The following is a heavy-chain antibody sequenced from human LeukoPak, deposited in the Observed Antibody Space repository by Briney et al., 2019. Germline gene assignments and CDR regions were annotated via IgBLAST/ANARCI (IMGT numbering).Heavy chain of an antibody. CDR2: INPNSGGT. D-gene: IGHD1-7*01. CDR1: GYTFTGYY. V-gene: IGHV1-2*02. CDR3: ASTVEGYSWNYPFDY. J-gene: IGHJ4*02. Sequence: GASVKVSCKASGYTFTGYYMHWVRQAPGQGLEWMGWINPNSGGTNYAQKFQGRVTMTRDTSISTAYMELSRLRSDDTAVYYCASTVEGYSWNYPFDYWGQGTLVTVSS.